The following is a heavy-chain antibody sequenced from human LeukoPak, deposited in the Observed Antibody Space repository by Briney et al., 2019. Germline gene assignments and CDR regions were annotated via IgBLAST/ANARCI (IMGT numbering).Heavy chain of an antibody. CDR3: AREDDTGRYMGDDAFDI. J-gene: IGHJ3*02. CDR1: GFTLYTYA. Sequence: ASGFTLYTYAISWVRQAAGHRLECMGGFSPMSDTANYPQKFRGRLTITADIPTSTVYMELSSLRSEDTAVYYCAREDDTGRYMGDDAFDIWGQGTMVTVSS. V-gene: IGHV1-69*06. D-gene: IGHD1-26*01. CDR2: FSPMSDTA.